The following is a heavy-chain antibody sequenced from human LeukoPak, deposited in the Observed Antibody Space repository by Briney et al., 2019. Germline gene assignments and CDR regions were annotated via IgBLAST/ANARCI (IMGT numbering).Heavy chain of an antibody. V-gene: IGHV4-34*01. D-gene: IGHD5-18*01. CDR3: ARDGYSYGYNYYYGMDV. CDR1: GGSFSGYY. J-gene: IGHJ6*02. Sequence: SETLSLTCAVYGGSFSGYYWSWIRQPPGKGLEWIGEINHSGSTYYNPSLKSRVTISVDRSKNQFSLKLSSVTAADTAVYYCARDGYSYGYNYYYGMDVWGQGTTVTVSS. CDR2: INHSGST.